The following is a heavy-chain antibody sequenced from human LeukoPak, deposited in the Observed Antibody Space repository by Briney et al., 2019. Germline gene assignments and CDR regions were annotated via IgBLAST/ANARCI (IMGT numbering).Heavy chain of an antibody. V-gene: IGHV4-39*01. CDR1: GGSISSSSYY. CDR2: IYYSGST. D-gene: IGHD3-22*01. Sequence: SETLSLTCTVSGGSISSSSYYWGWIRQPPGTGLEWIGSIYYSGSTYYNPSLKSRVTISVDTSKNQFSLKLSSVTAADTAVYYCARLGYYDSSGYYPGAFDIWGQGTMVTVSS. J-gene: IGHJ3*02. CDR3: ARLGYYDSSGYYPGAFDI.